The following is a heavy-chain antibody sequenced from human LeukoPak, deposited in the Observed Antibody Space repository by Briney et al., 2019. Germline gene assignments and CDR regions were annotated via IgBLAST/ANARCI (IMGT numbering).Heavy chain of an antibody. V-gene: IGHV3-30*18. J-gene: IGHJ5*02. CDR3: AKDAYQQQLVWGSNWFDP. CDR1: GFTFSSYG. D-gene: IGHD6-13*01. CDR2: ISYDGSNK. Sequence: PGRSLRLSCAASGFTFSSYGMHWVRQAPGEGLEWVAVISYDGSNKYYADSVKGRFTISRDNSKNTLYLQMNSLRAEDTAVYYCAKDAYQQQLVWGSNWFDPWGQGTLVTVSS.